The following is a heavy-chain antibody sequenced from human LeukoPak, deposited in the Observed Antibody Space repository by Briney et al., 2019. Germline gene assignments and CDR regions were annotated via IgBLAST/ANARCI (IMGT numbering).Heavy chain of an antibody. CDR2: IIPILGIA. Sequence: SAKVSCKASGGTFSSYAISWVRQAPGQGLEWMGRIIPILGIANYAQKFQGRVTITADKSTSTAYMELSSLRSEDTAVYYCANGGYCSSTSCYAFGMDVWGQGTTVTVSS. D-gene: IGHD2-2*01. J-gene: IGHJ6*02. CDR1: GGTFSSYA. CDR3: ANGGYCSSTSCYAFGMDV. V-gene: IGHV1-69*04.